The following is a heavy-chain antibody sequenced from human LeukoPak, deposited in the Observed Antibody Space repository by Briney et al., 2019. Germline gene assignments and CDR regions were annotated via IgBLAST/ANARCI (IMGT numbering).Heavy chain of an antibody. D-gene: IGHD2-2*01. CDR2: INHSGST. CDR1: GGSFSGYY. CDR3: ARRHQLLWYFQH. V-gene: IGHV4-34*01. J-gene: IGHJ1*01. Sequence: PSETLSLTCAVYGGSFSGYYWSWIRQPPGKGLEWIGEINHSGSTNYNPSHKSRVTISVDTSKNQFSLKLSSLTAADTAVYYCARRHQLLWYFQHWGQGTLVTVSS.